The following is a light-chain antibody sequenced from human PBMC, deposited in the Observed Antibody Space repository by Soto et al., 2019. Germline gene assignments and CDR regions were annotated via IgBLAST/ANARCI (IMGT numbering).Light chain of an antibody. V-gene: IGLV4-69*01. Sequence: LVLTQSPSASASLGASVKLTCTLSSGHSSYAIAWHQQQPEKGPRYLMKLNSDGSHSKGDGIPDRFSGSSSGAERYLTISSLQSEDEADYYCQTWGTGIAVFGGGTQLTVL. CDR1: SGHSSYA. CDR2: LNSDGSH. J-gene: IGLJ7*01. CDR3: QTWGTGIAV.